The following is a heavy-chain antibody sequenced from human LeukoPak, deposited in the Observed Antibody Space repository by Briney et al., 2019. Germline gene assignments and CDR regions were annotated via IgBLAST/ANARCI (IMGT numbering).Heavy chain of an antibody. Sequence: SETLSLTCTVSGYPISSAYYWAWIRQPPGKGLEWTGRIYHRGSTYYNPSLKSRVTISVDTGFPRPQTHNNQFSLNLTSVTGADTAVYYCAAISAGGFDPWGQGTLVTVSS. CDR2: IYHRGST. J-gene: IGHJ5*02. CDR1: GYPISSAYY. D-gene: IGHD3-3*02. CDR3: AAISAGGFDP. V-gene: IGHV4-38-2*02.